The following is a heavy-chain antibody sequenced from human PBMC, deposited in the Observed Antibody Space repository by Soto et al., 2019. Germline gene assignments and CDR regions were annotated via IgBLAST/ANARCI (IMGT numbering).Heavy chain of an antibody. Sequence: EVQLVESGGGLVQPGRSLRLSCVASGFTADDYALHWVRQAPGKGLEWVSGISSNSDTIHYADSVKGRFTISRDNAKNSLFLQINSPRPEDTAVYYCAKDMKWGGMTTIHYFDSWGQGTLVTVSS. CDR3: AKDMKWGGMTTIHYFDS. V-gene: IGHV3-9*02. CDR2: ISSNSDTI. D-gene: IGHD4-17*01. J-gene: IGHJ4*02. CDR1: GFTADDYA.